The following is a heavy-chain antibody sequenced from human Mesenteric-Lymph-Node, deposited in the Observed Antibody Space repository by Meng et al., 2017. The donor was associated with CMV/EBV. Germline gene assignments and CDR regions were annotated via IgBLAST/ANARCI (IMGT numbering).Heavy chain of an antibody. Sequence: GESLKISCAASGFSFSRFWMTWVRQAPGKGLEWVGHIKSRSDGGTTDYAATVKGRFTISRDDSENTLYLQMSSLKTEDTAVYYCATPPGYYASAPFDYWGQGTLVTVSS. D-gene: IGHD3-3*01. V-gene: IGHV3-15*01. CDR1: GFSFSRFW. J-gene: IGHJ4*02. CDR3: ATPPGYYASAPFDY. CDR2: IKSRSDGGTT.